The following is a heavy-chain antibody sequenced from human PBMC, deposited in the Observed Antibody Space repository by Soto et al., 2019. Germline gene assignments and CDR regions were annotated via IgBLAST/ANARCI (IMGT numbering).Heavy chain of an antibody. CDR1: GFTFSSYE. J-gene: IGHJ3*02. CDR3: ARRHCSSTSCYHAFDI. V-gene: IGHV3-48*03. CDR2: ISSSGSTI. Sequence: GGSLRLSCAASGFTFSSYEMNWVRQAPGKGLEWVSYISSSGSTIYYADSVKGRFTISRDNAKNSLYLQMNSLRAEDTAVYYCARRHCSSTSCYHAFDIWGQGTMVTVSS. D-gene: IGHD2-2*01.